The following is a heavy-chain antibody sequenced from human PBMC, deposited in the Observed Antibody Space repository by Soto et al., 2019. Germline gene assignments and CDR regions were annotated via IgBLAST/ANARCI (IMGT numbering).Heavy chain of an antibody. V-gene: IGHV5-10-1*01. J-gene: IGHJ6*02. CDR3: ARHPKDMAIHYQYYGMDV. Sequence: GESLKISCKGSGDTFTNYWISWVRQMPGKGLEWMGRIDPSDSYSNSTPSFQGHVTISADKSISTAYLQWSSLKASDTAIYYCARHPKDMAIHYQYYGMDVWGQGTTVTVSS. CDR2: IDPSDSYS. CDR1: GDTFTNYW.